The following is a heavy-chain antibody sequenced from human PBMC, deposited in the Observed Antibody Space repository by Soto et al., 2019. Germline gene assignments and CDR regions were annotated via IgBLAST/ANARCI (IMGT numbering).Heavy chain of an antibody. J-gene: IGHJ6*02. CDR3: AKDYYGSGSYYKKYYYYGMDV. Sequence: GGSLRLSCAASGFTFSSYGMHWVRQAPGKGLEWVAVISYDGSNKYYADSVKGRFTISRDNSKNTLYLRMNSLRAEDTAVYYCAKDYYGSGSYYKKYYYYGMDVWGQGTTVTVSS. CDR1: GFTFSSYG. CDR2: ISYDGSNK. D-gene: IGHD3-10*01. V-gene: IGHV3-30*18.